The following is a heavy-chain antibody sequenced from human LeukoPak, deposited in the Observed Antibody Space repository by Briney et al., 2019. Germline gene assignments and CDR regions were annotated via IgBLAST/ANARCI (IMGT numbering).Heavy chain of an antibody. CDR3: ARGATDTTRWFDP. CDR2: ISRTSEST. V-gene: IGHV3-21*01. D-gene: IGHD1-7*01. CDR1: GFSFNTYS. J-gene: IGHJ5*02. Sequence: GGSLRLSCAASGFSFNTYSMTWVRQAPGKGLEWVSIISRTSESTFYADSVKGRFTISRDNAKNSLYLQMNGLRADDTATYYCARGATDTTRWFDPWGQGTLVTVSA.